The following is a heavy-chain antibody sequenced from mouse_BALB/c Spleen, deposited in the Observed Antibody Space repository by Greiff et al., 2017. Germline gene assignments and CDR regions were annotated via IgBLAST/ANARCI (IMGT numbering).Heavy chain of an antibody. CDR1: GFTFSNYW. D-gene: IGHD2-1*01. CDR2: IRLKSNNYAT. CDR3: TGIYGNYVFYAMDY. Sequence: EVKLVESGGGLVQPGGSMKLSCVASGFTFSNYWMNWVRQSPEKGLEWVAEIRLKSNNYATHYAESVKGRFTISRDDSKSSVYLQMNNLRAEDTGIYYCTGIYGNYVFYAMDYWGQGTSVTVSS. J-gene: IGHJ4*01. V-gene: IGHV6-6*02.